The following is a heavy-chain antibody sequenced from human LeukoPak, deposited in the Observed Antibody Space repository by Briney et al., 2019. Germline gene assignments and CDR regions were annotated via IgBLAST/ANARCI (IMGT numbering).Heavy chain of an antibody. CDR2: ISGSGGST. V-gene: IGHV3-23*01. J-gene: IGHJ6*02. Sequence: GRSLRLSCAASGFTFSSYAMSWVRQAPGKGLEWVSGISGSGGSTYYADSVKGRFTISRDNSKSTLYLQMDSLRAEDTAVYYRAKVDYSSGWPYYYGVDVWGQGTTVTVSS. D-gene: IGHD6-19*01. CDR3: AKVDYSSGWPYYYGVDV. CDR1: GFTFSSYA.